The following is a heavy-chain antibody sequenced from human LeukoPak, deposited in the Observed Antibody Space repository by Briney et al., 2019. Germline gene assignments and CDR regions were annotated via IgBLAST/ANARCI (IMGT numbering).Heavy chain of an antibody. Sequence: PSETLSLTCTVSGGSISSYYWSWLRQPAGKGLEGIGRIYTSGSTNYNPSLTSRGTMSVDTSKNQFSLKLSSVTAADTAVYYCARVASYYYDSSGYYEPGAFDIWGQGTMVTVSS. CDR1: GGSISSYY. D-gene: IGHD3-22*01. CDR2: IYTSGST. CDR3: ARVASYYYDSSGYYEPGAFDI. J-gene: IGHJ3*02. V-gene: IGHV4-4*07.